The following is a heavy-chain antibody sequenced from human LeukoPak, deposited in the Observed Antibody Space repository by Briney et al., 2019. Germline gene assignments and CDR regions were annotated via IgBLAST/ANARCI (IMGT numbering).Heavy chain of an antibody. V-gene: IGHV3-23*01. Sequence: GGSLRLSCAASGFTFSSYGMIWVRQAPGKGLEWVSGISGSGGSTYLADSVKGRFTISRDNAKNSLYLQMNSLRAEDTALYCCAKDMGATAMGTSGFDYWGQGTLVTVSS. CDR1: GFTFSSYG. CDR3: AKDMGATAMGTSGFDY. J-gene: IGHJ4*02. D-gene: IGHD5-18*01. CDR2: ISGSGGST.